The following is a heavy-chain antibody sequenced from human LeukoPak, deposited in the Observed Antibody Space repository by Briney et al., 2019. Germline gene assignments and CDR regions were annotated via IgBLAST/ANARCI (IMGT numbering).Heavy chain of an antibody. V-gene: IGHV4-59*01. D-gene: IGHD3-22*01. CDR1: GGSISSYY. J-gene: IGHJ6*03. CDR3: ARTYYYDSSGYRYYMDV. CDR2: IYYSGST. Sequence: PSETLSLTCTVSGGSISSYYWSWIRQPPGKGLEWIGYIYYSGSTNYNPSLKSRVTISVDTSKNQFSLKLSSVTAADTAVYYCARTYYYDSSGYRYYMDVWGKGTTVTVSS.